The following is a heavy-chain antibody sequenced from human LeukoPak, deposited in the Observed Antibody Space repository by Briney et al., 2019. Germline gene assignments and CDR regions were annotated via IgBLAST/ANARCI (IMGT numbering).Heavy chain of an antibody. CDR3: ARGVEPLAASTLAY. CDR2: LYSDGNT. J-gene: IGHJ4*02. CDR1: GFTVITND. D-gene: IGHD1-14*01. V-gene: IGHV3-53*01. Sequence: GGSLRLSCAASGFTVITNDMTWVSQAPGKWLEWVSVLYSDGNTKYADSVQGRFTISRDNSKNTLYLEMNSLSPDDTAVYYCARGVEPLAASTLAYWGQGTLVTVSS.